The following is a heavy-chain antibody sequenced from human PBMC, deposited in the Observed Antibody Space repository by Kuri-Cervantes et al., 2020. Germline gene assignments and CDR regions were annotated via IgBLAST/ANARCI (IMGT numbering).Heavy chain of an antibody. Sequence: GGSLRLSCAASGFTFSSYGMHWVRQAPGKGLEWVAVIWYDGSNKYYADSVKGRFTISRDNSKNTLYLQMNSLRAEDTAVYYCARTVSGRSSYKFDYWGQGTLVTVSS. J-gene: IGHJ4*02. CDR2: IWYDGSNK. V-gene: IGHV3-33*01. CDR3: ARTVSGRSSYKFDY. D-gene: IGHD6-6*01. CDR1: GFTFSSYG.